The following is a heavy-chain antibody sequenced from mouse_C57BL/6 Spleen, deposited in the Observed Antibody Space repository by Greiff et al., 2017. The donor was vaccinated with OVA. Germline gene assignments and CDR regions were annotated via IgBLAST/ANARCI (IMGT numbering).Heavy chain of an antibody. CDR1: GYTFTSYW. D-gene: IGHD2-1*01. CDR3: ARGNYRNYGAY. CDR2: IDPSDSYT. Sequence: VQLQQPGAELVMPGASVKLSCKASGYTFTSYWMHWVKQRPGQGLEWIGEIDPSDSYTNYNQKFKGKSTLTVDKSSSTAYMQLNSLTSEDSAVYYCARGNYRNYGAYWGQGTLVTVSA. J-gene: IGHJ3*01. V-gene: IGHV1-69*01.